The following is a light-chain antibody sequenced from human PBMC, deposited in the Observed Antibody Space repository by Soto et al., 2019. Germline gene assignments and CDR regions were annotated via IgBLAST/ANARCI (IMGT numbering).Light chain of an antibody. CDR2: DVS. CDR1: SSDVGAYNY. Sequence: QSVLTQPPSASGSPGQSVTISCTGTSSDVGAYNYVSWYQQHPGKAPKLMIYDVSKRPSGVPDRFSGSKSGNTASLTVSGLQAEDEADYYCSSYAGSNNFVFGTGTKLTVL. J-gene: IGLJ1*01. CDR3: SSYAGSNNFV. V-gene: IGLV2-8*01.